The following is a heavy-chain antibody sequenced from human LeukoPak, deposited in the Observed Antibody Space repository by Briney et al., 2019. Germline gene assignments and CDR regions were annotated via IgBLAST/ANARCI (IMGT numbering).Heavy chain of an antibody. CDR2: IYGGGKT. CDR3: VRGSLRLPRSTPDY. Sequence: GGSLRLSCAASGFTVSSNYMNWVRQAPGKGLEWVSVIYGGGKTYYADSVKGRFTISRDNAVNTLYLQMNSLRVEDTAVYYCVRGSLRLPRSTPDYWGQGTLVTVS. V-gene: IGHV3-53*01. J-gene: IGHJ4*02. D-gene: IGHD2-21*02. CDR1: GFTVSSNY.